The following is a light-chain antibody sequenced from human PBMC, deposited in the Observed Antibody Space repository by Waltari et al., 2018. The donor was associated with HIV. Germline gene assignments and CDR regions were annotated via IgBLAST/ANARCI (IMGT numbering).Light chain of an antibody. CDR2: GDN. CDR3: QSYDSSLSGSVV. V-gene: IGLV1-40*01. Sequence: QSVLTPPPSVSGAPGQRVTISNIGAGYDVPWYRQLPGTAPKLPIYGDNNRPSGVPDRFSGSKSGTSASLAITGLQAEDEANYYCQSYDSSLSGSVVFGGGTKLTVL. J-gene: IGLJ2*01. CDR1: NIGAGYD.